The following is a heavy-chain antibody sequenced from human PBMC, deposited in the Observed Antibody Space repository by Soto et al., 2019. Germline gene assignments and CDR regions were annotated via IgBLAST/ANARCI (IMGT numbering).Heavy chain of an antibody. CDR1: GFTFSIYA. D-gene: IGHD5-18*01. Sequence: EVPLLESGGGSVQPGGSLRLSCAASGFTFSIYAMAWVRQAPGKGLEWVSVISGSGGDTDYADSVKGRFTISRDNXKDTLLLQLGGLRAEDTAIYYCARGHGYRYQRFEYWGQGALVTVSS. CDR2: ISGSGGDT. J-gene: IGHJ4*02. V-gene: IGHV3-23*01. CDR3: ARGHGYRYQRFEY.